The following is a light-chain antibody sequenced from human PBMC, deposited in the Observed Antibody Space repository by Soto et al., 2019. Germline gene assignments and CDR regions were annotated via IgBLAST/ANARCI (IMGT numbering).Light chain of an antibody. CDR1: QSVSSN. CDR3: QQGET. CDR2: GAS. V-gene: IGKV3-15*01. J-gene: IGKJ1*01. Sequence: EIVMTQSPATLSVSPGERATLSCRASQSVSSNLAWYQQKPGQAPRLLIYGASTRATGIPARFGGSGSGTEFTLTISSLQSEDFAVYYCQQGETFGQGTKVEI.